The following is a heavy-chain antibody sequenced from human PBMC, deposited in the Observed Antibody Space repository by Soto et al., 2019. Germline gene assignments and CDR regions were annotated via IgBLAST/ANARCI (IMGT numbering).Heavy chain of an antibody. CDR3: ARMSYFYDKWYFDL. D-gene: IGHD3-22*01. CDR1: GASINNNDYY. Sequence: QLQESGPGLVKPSQTLSLTCTVSGASINNNDYYWSWIRQTPGKGLEWIGYVYYSGTTDYIPSLKSRLSMSIDKSHNQFTLKLNSVTAADTATYYYARMSYFYDKWYFDLWGRGTLVTVSS. V-gene: IGHV4-30-4*01. J-gene: IGHJ2*01. CDR2: VYYSGTT.